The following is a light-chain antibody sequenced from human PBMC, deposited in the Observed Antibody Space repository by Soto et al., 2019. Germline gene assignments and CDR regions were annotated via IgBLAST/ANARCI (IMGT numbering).Light chain of an antibody. CDR2: VAS. Sequence: EIVLTQSPGTLSLSPGERATLSCRASQSVSSTYLAWYQQKPGQAPRLLIYVASSRATGIPDRFSGSGSGTDVTLTISRLESEDFAVYYCQHFGSSQVAFGQGTKVEIK. V-gene: IGKV3-20*01. CDR1: QSVSSTY. CDR3: QHFGSSQVA. J-gene: IGKJ1*01.